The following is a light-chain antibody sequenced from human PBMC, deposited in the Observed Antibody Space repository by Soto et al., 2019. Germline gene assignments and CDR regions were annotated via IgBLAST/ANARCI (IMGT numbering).Light chain of an antibody. CDR1: RSVSSW. V-gene: IGKV1-5*01. CDR3: QQYDSYSWT. J-gene: IGKJ1*01. Sequence: DTQMTQSPSTLSGSIGDRVTITCRASRSVSSWVAWYQQKPGKAPKLLISDASDLERGVPSRFSGKGSGTEFTLTISSLQPEYFATYYCQQYDSYSWTFGQGTKVEIK. CDR2: DAS.